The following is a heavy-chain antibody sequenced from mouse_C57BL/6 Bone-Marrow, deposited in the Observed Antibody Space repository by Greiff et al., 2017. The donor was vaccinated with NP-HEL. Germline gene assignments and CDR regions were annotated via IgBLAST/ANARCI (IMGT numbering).Heavy chain of an antibody. CDR2: IDPSDSYT. CDR3: ARDYDYDDGAMDY. D-gene: IGHD2-4*01. CDR1: GYTFTSYW. J-gene: IGHJ4*01. Sequence: QVQLKQSGAELVMPGASVKLSCKASGYTFTSYWMHWVKQRPGQGLEWIGEIDPSDSYTNYNQKFKGKSTLTVDKSSSTAYMQLSSLTSEDSAVYYCARDYDYDDGAMDYWGQGTSVTVSS. V-gene: IGHV1-69*01.